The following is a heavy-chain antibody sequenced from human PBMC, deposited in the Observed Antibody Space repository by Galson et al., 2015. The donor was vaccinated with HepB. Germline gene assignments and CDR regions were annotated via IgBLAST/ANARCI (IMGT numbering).Heavy chain of an antibody. CDR3: GRVFGCLQRPRALDY. CDR2: ISYDGTNK. CDR1: GFTFSSYA. Sequence: SLRLSCAASGFTFSSYAIHWVRQAPGKGLGWVAVISYDGTNKYYAGSVKGRFTISRDNSKNTLYLQMNSLRAEDTAVYYCGRVFGCLQRPRALDYWGQGTLVTVSS. J-gene: IGHJ4*02. D-gene: IGHD5-24*01. V-gene: IGHV3-30-3*01.